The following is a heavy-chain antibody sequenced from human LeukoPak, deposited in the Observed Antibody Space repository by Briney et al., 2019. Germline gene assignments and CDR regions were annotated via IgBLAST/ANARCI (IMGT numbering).Heavy chain of an antibody. V-gene: IGHV3-23*01. CDR3: AKPRPPNYYDSSGYYSRTGDFDY. CDR1: GFTFSSYG. D-gene: IGHD3-22*01. CDR2: ISGSGGST. J-gene: IGHJ4*02. Sequence: GGSLRLSCAASGFTFSSYGMSWVRQAPGKGLEWVSAISGSGGSTYYADSVKGRFTISRDNSKNTLYLQMNSLRAEDTAVYYCAKPRPPNYYDSSGYYSRTGDFDYWGQGTLVTVSS.